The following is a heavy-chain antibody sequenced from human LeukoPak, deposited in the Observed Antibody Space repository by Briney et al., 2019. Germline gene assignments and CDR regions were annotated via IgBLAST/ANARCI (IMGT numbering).Heavy chain of an antibody. CDR3: ARVYDFRKEFDY. D-gene: IGHD3-3*01. CDR2: IYTSGST. V-gene: IGHV4-4*07. J-gene: IGHJ4*02. CDR1: GGSISSYY. Sequence: SETLSLTCTVSGGSISSYYWSWIRQPAGKGLEWIGRIYTSGSTGYNPSLKSRVTMSVDTSKNQFSLKLSSVTAADTAVYYCARVYDFRKEFDYWGQGTLVTVSS.